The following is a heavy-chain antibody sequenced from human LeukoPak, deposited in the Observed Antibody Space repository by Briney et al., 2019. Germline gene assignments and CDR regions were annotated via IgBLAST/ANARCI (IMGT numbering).Heavy chain of an antibody. CDR3: ARITRGVFDY. V-gene: IGHV4-34*01. J-gene: IGHJ4*02. CDR1: GGSFSGYY. CDR2: INHDGTT. D-gene: IGHD3-10*01. Sequence: SETLSLTCAVYGGSFSGYYWSWIRQPPGKGLEWIGEINHDGTTYYNPSLKSRVTISVDTSKNQFSLKLSSVTAADTAVYYCARITRGVFDYWGQGTLVTVSS.